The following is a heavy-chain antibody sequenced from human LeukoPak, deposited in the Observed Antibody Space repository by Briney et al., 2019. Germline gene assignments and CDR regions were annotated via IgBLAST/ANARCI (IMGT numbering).Heavy chain of an antibody. Sequence: SGPTLVNPTQTLTLTCTFSGFSLSTSGMCVSWMRQPPGKALEWLARIDWDDDKFYSTSLKTRLTISKDTSKNQVVLTMTNVDPVDTATYYCARMYYDSGSRRLDYWGQGTLVTVSS. CDR1: GFSLSTSGMC. CDR2: IDWDDDK. CDR3: ARMYYDSGSRRLDY. V-gene: IGHV2-70*17. D-gene: IGHD3-10*01. J-gene: IGHJ4*02.